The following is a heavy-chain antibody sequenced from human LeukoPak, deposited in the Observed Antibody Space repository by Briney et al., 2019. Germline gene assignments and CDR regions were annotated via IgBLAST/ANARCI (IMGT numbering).Heavy chain of an antibody. J-gene: IGHJ4*02. V-gene: IGHV1-46*01. CDR1: GYTFTSYY. CDR2: INPSGGCT. CDR3: ASGGCSGYDFDY. D-gene: IGHD5-12*01. Sequence: VASVKVSCKASGYTFTSYYIHWVRQAPGQGLEWMGIINPSGGCTSYAQKFQGRVTMTRDTSTSTVYMELSSLRSEDTAVYYCASGGCSGYDFDYWGQGTLVTVSS.